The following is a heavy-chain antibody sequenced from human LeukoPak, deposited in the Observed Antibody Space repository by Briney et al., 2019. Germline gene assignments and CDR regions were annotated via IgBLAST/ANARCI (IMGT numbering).Heavy chain of an antibody. Sequence: PGRSLRLSCVASGFTFSSYSMHWVRQAPGKGLEWVAVMSHDGINKYCADSVKGQFTISRDISKDTLYLQMNSLRAEDTAVYYCARDNFQHGGDNYGSHYFDYWGQGTLVAVSS. D-gene: IGHD5-18*01. V-gene: IGHV3-30*04. CDR2: MSHDGINK. CDR3: ARDNFQHGGDNYGSHYFDY. CDR1: GFTFSSYS. J-gene: IGHJ4*02.